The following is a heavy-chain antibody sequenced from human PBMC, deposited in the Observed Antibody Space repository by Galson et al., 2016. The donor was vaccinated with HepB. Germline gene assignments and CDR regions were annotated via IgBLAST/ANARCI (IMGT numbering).Heavy chain of an antibody. CDR1: GGSISRSSDY. D-gene: IGHD3-10*01. CDR2: IYYSGST. Sequence: SETLSLTCSDSGGSISRSSDYWGWIRQPPGKGLEWIGTIYYSGSTYYNPSLNSRVTISVDTSKNQFSLKVSSVTAADTAVYYCARAVWLPLPGMDVWGQGTTVTVSS. CDR3: ARAVWLPLPGMDV. J-gene: IGHJ6*02. V-gene: IGHV4-39*07.